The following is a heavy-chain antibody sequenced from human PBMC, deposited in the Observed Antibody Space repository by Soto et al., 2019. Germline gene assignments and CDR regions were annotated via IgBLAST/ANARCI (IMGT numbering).Heavy chain of an antibody. CDR2: INHSGST. J-gene: IGHJ6*02. CDR1: GGSFSGYY. Sequence: SETLSLTCAVYGGSFSGYYWSWIRQPPGKGLEWIGEINHSGSTNYNPSLKSRVTISVDTSKNQFSLKLSSVTAADTAVYYCAKDRDYSNYLYYYGMDVWGQGTTVTVSS. D-gene: IGHD4-4*01. V-gene: IGHV4-34*01. CDR3: AKDRDYSNYLYYYGMDV.